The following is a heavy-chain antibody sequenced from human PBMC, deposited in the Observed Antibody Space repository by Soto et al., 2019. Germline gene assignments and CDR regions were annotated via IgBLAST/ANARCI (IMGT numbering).Heavy chain of an antibody. CDR3: ARLGAYYFRWFDP. V-gene: IGHV4-39*01. D-gene: IGHD1-26*01. CDR2: IYYSGST. J-gene: IGHJ5*02. Sequence: SETLSLTCTVSGGSISSSSYYWGWIRQPPGKGLEWIGSIYYSGSTYYNPSLKSRVTISVDTSKNQFSLKLSSVTAADTAVYYCARLGAYYFRWFDPWGQGTLVTVSS. CDR1: GGSISSSSYY.